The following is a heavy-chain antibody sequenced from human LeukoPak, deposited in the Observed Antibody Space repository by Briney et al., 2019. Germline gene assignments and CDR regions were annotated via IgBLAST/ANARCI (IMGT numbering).Heavy chain of an antibody. CDR3: ARGWTVVGFDP. Sequence: GASVKVSCKASGYTFSTYDINWVRQASGQGLEWMGWLSPNSGNTGYSQKFQGRVTITRNTSISTAYMELSSLRSEDTAVYYCARGWTVVGFDPWGQGTLVTVSS. CDR2: LSPNSGNT. V-gene: IGHV1-8*03. J-gene: IGHJ5*02. D-gene: IGHD4-23*01. CDR1: GYTFSTYD.